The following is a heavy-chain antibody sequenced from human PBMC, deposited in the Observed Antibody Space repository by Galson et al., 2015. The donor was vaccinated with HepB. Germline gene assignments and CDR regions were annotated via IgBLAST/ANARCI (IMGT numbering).Heavy chain of an antibody. CDR3: TTAWRAVPGGYYYYYGMDV. Sequence: SLRLSCAASGFTFSNAWMSWVRQAPGKGLEWVGRIKSKTDGGTTDYAAPVKGRFTISRDDSKNTLYLQMNSLKTEDTAVYYCTTAWRAVPGGYYYYYGMDVWGQGTTVTVSS. J-gene: IGHJ6*02. V-gene: IGHV3-15*01. CDR1: GFTFSNAW. CDR2: IKSKTDGGTT. D-gene: IGHD3-3*01.